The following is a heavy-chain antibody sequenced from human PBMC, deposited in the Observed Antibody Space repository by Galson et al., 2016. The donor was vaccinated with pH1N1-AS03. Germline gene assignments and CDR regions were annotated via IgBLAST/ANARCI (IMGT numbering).Heavy chain of an antibody. D-gene: IGHD1/OR15-1a*01. J-gene: IGHJ4*02. CDR1: GYTFTGYY. CDR3: ARDMGGITGTITIFDY. V-gene: IGHV1-2*02. CDR2: MSPHSGVT. Sequence: SVKVSCKASGYTFTGYYLHWVRQAPGQGLEWMGWMSPHSGVTNYAPEFQGRVTMTRDTSISPVYMEMSRLTSDDTAVYYCARDMGGITGTITIFDYWGQGTLVTVSS.